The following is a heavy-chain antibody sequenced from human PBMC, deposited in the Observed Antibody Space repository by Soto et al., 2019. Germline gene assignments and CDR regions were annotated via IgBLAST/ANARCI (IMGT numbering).Heavy chain of an antibody. Sequence: QVQLVESGGGVVQPGRSLRLSCVASGFTFSSYGMHWIRQAPGKGLEWVAVILYDGSNKYYIDSVKGRFTISRDNSKNPLKLQVNSLGAEDTAFYYGASDERVPFDYWGQGTLVTVSS. CDR1: GFTFSSYG. CDR2: ILYDGSNK. D-gene: IGHD1-1*01. J-gene: IGHJ4*02. V-gene: IGHV3-33*05. CDR3: ASDERVPFDY.